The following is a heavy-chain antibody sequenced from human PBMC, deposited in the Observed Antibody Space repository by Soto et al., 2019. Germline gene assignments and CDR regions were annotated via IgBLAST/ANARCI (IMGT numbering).Heavy chain of an antibody. CDR3: AREGGESSDGLYYFDS. CDR2: IYYSGNT. J-gene: IGHJ4*02. Sequence: SETLSLTSTVSGGSTSSDNYWSWIRQPPGKGLEWIGHIYYSGNTDYNPSLKSRLAISIDTSKNQFSLKLSSVTAADTAVYFCAREGGESSDGLYYFDSWGQGSLVTVSS. D-gene: IGHD3-16*01. CDR1: GGSTSSDNY. V-gene: IGHV4-30-4*01.